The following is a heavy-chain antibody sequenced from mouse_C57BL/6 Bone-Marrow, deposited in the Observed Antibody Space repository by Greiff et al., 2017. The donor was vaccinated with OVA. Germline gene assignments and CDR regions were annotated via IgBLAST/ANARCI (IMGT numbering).Heavy chain of an antibody. D-gene: IGHD1-1*01. CDR1: GFTFSSYA. CDR2: ISSGGDYI. CDR3: TRLHDAMDY. V-gene: IGHV5-9-1*02. J-gene: IGHJ4*01. Sequence: EVKLVESGEGLVKPGGSLKLSCAASGFTFSSYAMSWVRQTPENRLEWVAYISSGGDYIYYADTVKGRVTLSRDNARNTLYLQMSSLKAEDTAMYYCTRLHDAMDYWGQGTSVTVSS.